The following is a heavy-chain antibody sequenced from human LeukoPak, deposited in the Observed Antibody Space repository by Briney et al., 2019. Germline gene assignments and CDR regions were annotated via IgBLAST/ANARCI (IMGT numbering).Heavy chain of an antibody. D-gene: IGHD1-7*01. CDR3: ARGELNGDYYYGMDV. Sequence: SGTLSLTCGVSNGSISESNWWSWVRQPPGKGLEWIGEISYSGSTNYNPSLKGRVTISADSSKNQFSLKLTSVTAADTAVYYCARGELNGDYYYGMDVWGQGTTVTVSS. J-gene: IGHJ6*02. CDR2: ISYSGST. V-gene: IGHV4-4*02. CDR1: NGSISESNW.